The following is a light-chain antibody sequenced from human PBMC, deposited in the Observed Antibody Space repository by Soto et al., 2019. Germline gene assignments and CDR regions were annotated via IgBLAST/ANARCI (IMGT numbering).Light chain of an antibody. CDR3: HQYGSSPGS. J-gene: IGKJ1*01. CDR2: GAS. Sequence: EIVLTQSPGTLSFSPGERATLACRSSQSVSSSYLAWYQQKPGQAPRLLIYGASSRATGIPDRFSGSGSGTDFTLTISRLEAEDFAIYYCHQYGSSPGSFGQGTKVDIK. V-gene: IGKV3-20*01. CDR1: QSVSSSY.